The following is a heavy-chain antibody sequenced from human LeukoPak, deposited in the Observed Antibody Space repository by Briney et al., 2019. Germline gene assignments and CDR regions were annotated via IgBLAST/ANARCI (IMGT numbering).Heavy chain of an antibody. CDR2: ISSSSSYI. J-gene: IGHJ4*02. Sequence: GGSLRLSCAASGFTFSSYGMNWVRQAPGKGLEWVSSISSSSSYIYSADSVKGRFTISRDNAKNSLYLQMNSLRAEDTAVYYCAKDQEQWLVGGYFDYWGQGTLVTVSS. CDR1: GFTFSSYG. V-gene: IGHV3-21*04. CDR3: AKDQEQWLVGGYFDY. D-gene: IGHD6-19*01.